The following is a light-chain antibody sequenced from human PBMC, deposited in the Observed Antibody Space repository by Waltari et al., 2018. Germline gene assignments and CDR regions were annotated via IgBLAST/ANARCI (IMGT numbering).Light chain of an antibody. CDR3: QQYYSYWT. Sequence: DIQMTQSPATLSASVGDRVTLTCRASQGIGSWLAWYQQRPGKAPKILIDKASSLQSGVPSRFRGSGSETEFTLTISSLQPEDFATYYCQQYYSYWTFGQGTRVEMK. CDR1: QGIGSW. V-gene: IGKV1-5*03. CDR2: KAS. J-gene: IGKJ1*01.